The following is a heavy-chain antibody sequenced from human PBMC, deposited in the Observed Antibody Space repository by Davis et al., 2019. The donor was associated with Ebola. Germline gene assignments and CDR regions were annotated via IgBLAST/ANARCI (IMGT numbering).Heavy chain of an antibody. J-gene: IGHJ4*02. Sequence: ASVKVSCKASGYTFTSYGISWVRQAPGQGLEWMGWISAYNGNTNYAQKLQGRVTMTTDTSTSTAYMELRSLRSDDTAVYYCARDGAPPYYYDSSPQGFDYWGQGTLVTVSS. CDR2: ISAYNGNT. CDR3: ARDGAPPYYYDSSPQGFDY. V-gene: IGHV1-18*01. CDR1: GYTFTSYG. D-gene: IGHD3-22*01.